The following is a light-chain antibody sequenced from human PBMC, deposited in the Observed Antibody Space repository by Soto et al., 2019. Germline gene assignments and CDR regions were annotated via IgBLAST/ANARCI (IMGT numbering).Light chain of an antibody. J-gene: IGKJ1*01. CDR2: GAS. CDR3: QQYNNWPPWT. V-gene: IGKV3-15*01. CDR1: XXIXSN. Sequence: SPATLSVSPXXXXXVSXXXXXXIXSNLAWYQQKPGQAPRLLIYGASTRATGVPARFSGSGSGTEFTLTISSLQSEDFALYYCQQYNNWPPWTFGQGTRVEVK.